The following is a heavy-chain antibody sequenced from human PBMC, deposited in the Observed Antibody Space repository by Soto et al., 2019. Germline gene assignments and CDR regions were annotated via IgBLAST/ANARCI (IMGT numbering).Heavy chain of an antibody. J-gene: IGHJ4*02. CDR2: IIPVFGTP. Sequence: SVKVSCKASGYSFSSHAITWVRQAPGQGLEWMGGIIPVFGTPSCAQKFQGRVTISADKSTNTSYLELRSLRSEDTAVYYCARGGALSTSWYWGDGLDSWGQGTQVTVSS. CDR1: GYSFSSHA. CDR3: ARGGALSTSWYWGDGLDS. V-gene: IGHV1-69*06. D-gene: IGHD6-13*01.